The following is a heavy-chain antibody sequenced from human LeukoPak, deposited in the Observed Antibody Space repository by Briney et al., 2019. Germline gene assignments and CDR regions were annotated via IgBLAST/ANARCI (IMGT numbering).Heavy chain of an antibody. D-gene: IGHD5-12*01. J-gene: IGHJ6*03. CDR2: MNPNSGNT. V-gene: IGHV1-8*03. Sequence: GASVKVSCKASGYTFTSYDINWVRQATGQGLEWMGWMNPNSGNTGYAQKFQGRVTITRNTSISTAYMELSSLRSEDTAVYYCARGLLEATILSSFYYYYYMDVWGKGTTVTVSS. CDR3: ARGLLEATILSSFYYYYYMDV. CDR1: GYTFTSYD.